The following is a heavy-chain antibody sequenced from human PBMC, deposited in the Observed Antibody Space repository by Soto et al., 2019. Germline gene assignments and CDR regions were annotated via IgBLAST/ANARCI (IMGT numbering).Heavy chain of an antibody. CDR3: ARDHDILTSGWFDP. J-gene: IGHJ5*02. CDR2: INPSDGST. CDR1: GYSFTSYY. D-gene: IGHD3-9*01. Sequence: QVQLVQSGAEVKKPGASVKVACKASGYSFTSYYVHWVRQAPGQGLEWVGFINPSDGSTSYAQNFQGRATXXRXTAXSTVYMELSSLRSEHTAVYYCARDHDILTSGWFDPWGQGTLVTVSS. V-gene: IGHV1-46*03.